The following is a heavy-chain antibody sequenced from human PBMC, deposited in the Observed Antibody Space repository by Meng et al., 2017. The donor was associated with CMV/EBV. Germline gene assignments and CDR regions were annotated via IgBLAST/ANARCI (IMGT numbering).Heavy chain of an antibody. CDR3: ARSSYSSAWPTYYFDY. CDR2: IYYSGST. J-gene: IGHJ4*02. CDR1: GGSISSSTYY. V-gene: IGHV4-39*07. Sequence: QLQLQESGPGLVKPSETLSLPCPVSGGSISSSTYYWGWIRQPPGKGLEWIGSIYYSGSTYYNPSLKSRVSISVDTSKNQFSLKLNSVTAADTAVYYCARSSYSSAWPTYYFDYWGQGTLVTVS. D-gene: IGHD6-19*01.